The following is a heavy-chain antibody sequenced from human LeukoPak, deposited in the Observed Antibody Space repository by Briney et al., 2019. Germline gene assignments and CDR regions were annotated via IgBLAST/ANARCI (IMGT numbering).Heavy chain of an antibody. Sequence: PSETLSLTCTVSGVSISSSYSYWGWIRQPPGMGLEWIGSIYYTGNTYYNASLKSQVSISIDTSKNQFSLKLTSVTAADTAVYYCARAYYGSGNTYYFDYWGQGTLVTVSS. CDR3: ARAYYGSGNTYYFDY. J-gene: IGHJ4*02. V-gene: IGHV4-39*01. D-gene: IGHD3-10*01. CDR1: GVSISSSYSY. CDR2: IYYTGNT.